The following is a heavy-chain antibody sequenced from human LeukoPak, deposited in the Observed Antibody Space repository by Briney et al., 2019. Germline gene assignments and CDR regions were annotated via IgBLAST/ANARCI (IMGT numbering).Heavy chain of an antibody. J-gene: IGHJ4*02. CDR3: ASMGADSFDY. D-gene: IGHD3-16*01. Sequence: GASAKVSCKTSGYTFTNYAVNWVRQAPGQGLEFMGWINTGTGNPTYAQDFTGRFVFSLDTSVSTAYLQISTLKPDDTAVCYCASMGADSFDYWGQGTLVTVSS. CDR1: GYTFTNYA. V-gene: IGHV7-4-1*02. CDR2: INTGTGNP.